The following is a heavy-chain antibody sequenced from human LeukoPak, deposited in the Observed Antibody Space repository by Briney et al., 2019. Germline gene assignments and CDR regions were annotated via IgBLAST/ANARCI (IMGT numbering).Heavy chain of an antibody. J-gene: IGHJ4*02. CDR3: ARANGYWDY. D-gene: IGHD2-8*01. CDR2: ISSSGSTT. Sequence: PAGGSLRLSCAASGFTFSSYAMSWVRQAPGKGLEWVSYISSSGSTTYYADSVKGRFTISRDNAKNSLYLQMNSLRAEDTAVYYCARANGYWDYWGQGTLVTVSS. CDR1: GFTFSSYA. V-gene: IGHV3-48*03.